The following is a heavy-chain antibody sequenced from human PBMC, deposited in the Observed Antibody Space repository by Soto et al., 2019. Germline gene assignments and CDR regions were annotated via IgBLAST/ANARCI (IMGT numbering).Heavy chain of an antibody. CDR1: GGTFSSYA. Sequence: GASVKVSCKASGGTFSSYAISWVRQAPGQGLEWMGGIIPIFGTANYAQKFQGRVTITADESTSTAYMELSSLRSEDTAVYYCAXDPLARPPQTGYYYGMDVWGQGTTVTVSS. CDR3: AXDPLARPPQTGYYYGMDV. J-gene: IGHJ6*02. V-gene: IGHV1-69*13. CDR2: IIPIFGTA. D-gene: IGHD6-6*01.